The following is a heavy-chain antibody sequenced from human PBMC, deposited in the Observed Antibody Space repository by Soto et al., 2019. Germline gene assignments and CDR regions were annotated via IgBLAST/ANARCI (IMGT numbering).Heavy chain of an antibody. D-gene: IGHD1-26*01. Sequence: GGSLRLSCAASGFTFSSYGMHWVRQAPGKGLEWVAVISYDGSNKYYADSVKGRFTISRDNSKNTLYLQMNSLRAEDTAVYYCAKGGARALDYWGQGTLVTVSS. CDR1: GFTFSSYG. V-gene: IGHV3-30*18. CDR2: ISYDGSNK. J-gene: IGHJ4*02. CDR3: AKGGARALDY.